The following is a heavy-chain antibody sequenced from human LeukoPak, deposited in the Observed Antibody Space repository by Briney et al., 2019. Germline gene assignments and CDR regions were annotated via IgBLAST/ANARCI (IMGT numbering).Heavy chain of an antibody. V-gene: IGHV4-31*03. CDR2: IYYSGST. CDR1: GVSISSGGYD. CDR3: ARARGYSYGSLDY. D-gene: IGHD5-18*01. J-gene: IGHJ4*02. Sequence: SETLSLTCTVSGVSISSGGYDWGWLRQHRGKGLEWIGYIYYSGSTYYNPSLKSRVTISVDTSKNQFSLKLSSVTAADTAVYYCARARGYSYGSLDYWGQGTLVTVSS.